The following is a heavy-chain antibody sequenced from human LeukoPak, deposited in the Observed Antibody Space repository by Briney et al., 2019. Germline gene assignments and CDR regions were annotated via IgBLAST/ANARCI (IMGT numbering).Heavy chain of an antibody. J-gene: IGHJ4*02. D-gene: IGHD5-18*01. Sequence: ASVTVPCKASGYTFTDYYMHWVRQAPGQGLEWMGWINPNSGGTNYAQKFQGRVTMTRDTSISTAYMELSRLTSDDTAVYYCAREPVDTPMVTSFDYWGQGSPLTLSS. CDR1: GYTFTDYY. CDR2: INPNSGGT. V-gene: IGHV1-2*02. CDR3: AREPVDTPMVTSFDY.